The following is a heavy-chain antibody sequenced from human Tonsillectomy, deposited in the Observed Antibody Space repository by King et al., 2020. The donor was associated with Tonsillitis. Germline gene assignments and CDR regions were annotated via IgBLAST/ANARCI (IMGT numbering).Heavy chain of an antibody. D-gene: IGHD6-19*01. Sequence: QLQESGPGLVKPSETLSLTCTVSGGSISSYYWSWIRQPPGKGLEWIGYIYYSGSTNYNPSLKSRVTISVDTSKNQFSLKLSSVTAADTAVYYCARAGIAVAGPLGYFDYWGQGTLVTVSS. CDR2: IYYSGST. CDR3: ARAGIAVAGPLGYFDY. J-gene: IGHJ4*02. V-gene: IGHV4-59*01. CDR1: GGSISSYY.